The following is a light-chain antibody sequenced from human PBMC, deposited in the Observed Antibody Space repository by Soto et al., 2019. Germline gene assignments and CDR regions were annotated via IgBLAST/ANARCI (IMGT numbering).Light chain of an antibody. V-gene: IGKV1-39*01. J-gene: IGKJ2*01. CDR3: QHFGDVYT. CDR1: QNIIFY. CDR2: AAS. Sequence: DVQMTQSPSSLSASVGDRVTITCRASQNIIFYLNWYQHKPGKAPKLLISAASNLRSGVPSRFSGSGSGTDFTLTISSLQPEDFATYYCQHFGDVYTFGQGTKLEI.